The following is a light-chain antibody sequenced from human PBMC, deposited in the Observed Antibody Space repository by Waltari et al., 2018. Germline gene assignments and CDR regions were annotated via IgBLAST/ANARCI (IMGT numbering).Light chain of an antibody. J-gene: IGLJ2*01. V-gene: IGLV1-40*01. Sequence: QSVLTQPPSVSGAPGQRVTISCTGSWSNIGAGYDVHWYQQLPGKAPTLLVYGVNTRPPGVPDRFFGSKSGTSASLAIPGLQPEDEADYYCQSYDTGLGVVFGGGTKLTVL. CDR2: GVN. CDR3: QSYDTGLGVV. CDR1: WSNIGAGYD.